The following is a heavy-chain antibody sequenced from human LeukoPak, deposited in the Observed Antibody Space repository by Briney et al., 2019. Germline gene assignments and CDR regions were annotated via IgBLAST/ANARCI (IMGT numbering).Heavy chain of an antibody. CDR1: GGSISRFY. CDR3: ARSSQNFYWGDSSGYYFDY. V-gene: IGHV4-4*07. D-gene: IGHD3-22*01. CDR2: IYISGST. Sequence: KPSETLSLTCTVSGGSISRFYWSWIRQPAGKGLEWIGRIYISGSTNYNPSLKSRVTISVDTSKNQFSLKLSSVTAADTAVYYCARSSQNFYWGDSSGYYFDYWGQGTLVTVSS. J-gene: IGHJ4*02.